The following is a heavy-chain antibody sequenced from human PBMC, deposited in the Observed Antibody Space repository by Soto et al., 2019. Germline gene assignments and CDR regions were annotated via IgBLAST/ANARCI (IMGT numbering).Heavy chain of an antibody. D-gene: IGHD6-13*01. CDR2: IYSGGNT. J-gene: IGHJ4*02. CDR1: GFTVSTDY. Sequence: VQLVESGGGLIQPGGSLRLSCVASGFTVSTDYMSWVRQAPGKGLEWGAVIYSGGNTYYADSVKGRFTISRNNSRKSVDLHMNSLRVEDTAVYYCGSDHGLSWPLDWGQGTLVTVSS. CDR3: GSDHGLSWPLD. V-gene: IGHV3-53*01.